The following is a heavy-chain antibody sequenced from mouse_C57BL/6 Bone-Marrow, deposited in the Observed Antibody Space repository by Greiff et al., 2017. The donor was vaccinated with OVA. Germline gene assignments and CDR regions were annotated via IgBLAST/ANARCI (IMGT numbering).Heavy chain of an antibody. CDR3: ASYYDYAWFA. J-gene: IGHJ3*01. CDR2: IHPNSGST. V-gene: IGHV1-64*01. CDR1: GYTFTSYW. D-gene: IGHD2-4*01. Sequence: QVQLQQPGAELVKPGASVKLSCKASGYTFTSYWMHWVKQRPGQGLEWIGMIHPNSGSTNYNEKFKSKATLTVDKSSSTAYMQLSSLTSEDSAVYYCASYYDYAWFAYGAKGLWSLSLQ.